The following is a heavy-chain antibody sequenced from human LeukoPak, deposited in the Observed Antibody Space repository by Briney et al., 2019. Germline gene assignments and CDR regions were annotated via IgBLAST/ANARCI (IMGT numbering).Heavy chain of an antibody. CDR2: ITYDGIDT. J-gene: IGHJ3*01. D-gene: IGHD3-10*01. V-gene: IGHV3-30*04. CDR1: GFNFRTYA. Sequence: PPWTSLRLSCAASGFNFRTYAFHWVRQAPGKGPEWVAFITYDGIDTYLAGSVKGRFTLSRDNSQNTLYLQINSLRFADTAVYYCARPGGYAFDLWGQGTMVTVSS. CDR3: ARPGGYAFDL.